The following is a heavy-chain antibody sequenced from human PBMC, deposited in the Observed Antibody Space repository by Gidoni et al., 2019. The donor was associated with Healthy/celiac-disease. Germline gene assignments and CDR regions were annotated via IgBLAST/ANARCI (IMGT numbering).Heavy chain of an antibody. Sequence: EVQLLESGGGLVQPGGSLSLSWAAPGFPFGSYAMSWVRQAPGKGLEWVSAISGSGGSTYYADSVKGRFTISRDNSKNTLYLQMNSLRAEDTAVYYCAKGATVTPPDYFDYWGQGTLVTVSS. D-gene: IGHD4-17*01. CDR1: GFPFGSYA. V-gene: IGHV3-23*01. CDR2: ISGSGGST. J-gene: IGHJ4*02. CDR3: AKGATVTPPDYFDY.